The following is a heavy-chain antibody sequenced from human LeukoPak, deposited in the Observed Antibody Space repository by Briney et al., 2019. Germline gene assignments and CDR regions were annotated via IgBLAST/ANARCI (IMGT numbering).Heavy chain of an antibody. V-gene: IGHV4-34*01. CDR2: INHSGST. J-gene: IGHJ4*02. CDR1: GGSISGFY. Sequence: SETLSLTCTVSGGSISGFYWSWIRQPPGKGLEWIGEINHSGSTNYNPSLKSRVTISVDTSKNQFSLKLSSVTAADTAVYYCARLAGYSSGWYRYWGQGTLVTVSS. CDR3: ARLAGYSSGWYRY. D-gene: IGHD6-19*01.